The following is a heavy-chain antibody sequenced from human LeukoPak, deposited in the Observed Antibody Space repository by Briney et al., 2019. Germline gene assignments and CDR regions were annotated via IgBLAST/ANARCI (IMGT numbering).Heavy chain of an antibody. CDR3: ARDGGRIVVVGTNDY. CDR2: ISYDGSNK. CDR1: GFTFSSYA. V-gene: IGHV3-30*04. D-gene: IGHD3-22*01. J-gene: IGHJ4*02. Sequence: PGGSLRLSCAASGFTFSSYAMHWVRQAPGKGLEWVAVISYDGSNKYYADSVKGRFTISRDNSKNTLYLQMNSLRAEDTAVYYCARDGGRIVVVGTNDYWGQGTLVTVSS.